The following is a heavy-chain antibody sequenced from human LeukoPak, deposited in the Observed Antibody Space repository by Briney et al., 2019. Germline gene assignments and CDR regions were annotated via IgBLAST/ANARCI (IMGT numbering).Heavy chain of an antibody. V-gene: IGHV3-33*01. D-gene: IGHD3-22*01. Sequence: GGSLRLSCAASGFTFSSYGMHWVRQAPGKGLEWVAVIWYDGSNKYYADSVKGRFTISRDNAKNSLYLQMNSLRAEDPAVYYCARADYYYDSSGSRGDAFDIWGQGTMVTVSS. CDR2: IWYDGSNK. J-gene: IGHJ3*02. CDR3: ARADYYYDSSGSRGDAFDI. CDR1: GFTFSSYG.